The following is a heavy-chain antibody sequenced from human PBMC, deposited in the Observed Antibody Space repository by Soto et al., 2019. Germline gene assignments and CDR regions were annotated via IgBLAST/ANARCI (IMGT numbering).Heavy chain of an antibody. CDR2: ISSSGSTI. CDR3: ASDEGGSSWYRLDALDI. Sequence: QVQLVESGGGLVKPGGSLRISCAASGFTFRDYYMSWIRQAPGKGLEWVSYISSSGSTIYYADSVKGRFTISRDNAKNSLYLQMNSLRAEDTAVYYCASDEGGSSWYRLDALDIWGQGTMVTVSS. D-gene: IGHD6-13*01. J-gene: IGHJ3*02. V-gene: IGHV3-11*01. CDR1: GFTFRDYY.